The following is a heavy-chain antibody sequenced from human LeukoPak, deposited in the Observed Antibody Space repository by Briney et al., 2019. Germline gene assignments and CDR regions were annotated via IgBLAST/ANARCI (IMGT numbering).Heavy chain of an antibody. Sequence: GGSLRLSCAASGFTFSSYSMNWVRQAPGKGLEWVAFIRYDGSNKYYADSVKGRFTISRDNAKNSLYLQMNSLRAEDTAVYYCARAFDYYDSSGYSLFDYWGQGTLVTVSS. CDR2: IRYDGSNK. CDR3: ARAFDYYDSSGYSLFDY. V-gene: IGHV3-30*02. CDR1: GFTFSSYS. D-gene: IGHD3-22*01. J-gene: IGHJ4*02.